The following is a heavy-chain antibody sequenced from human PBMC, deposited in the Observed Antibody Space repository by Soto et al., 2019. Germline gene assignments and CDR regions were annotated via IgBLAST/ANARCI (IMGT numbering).Heavy chain of an antibody. Sequence: AXVKVSCKASGYTFTSYGISWVRQAPGQGLEWMGWISAYNGNTNYAQKLQGRVTMTTDTSTSTAYMELRSLRSDDTAVYYCARDRAIAVAGTHFDYWGQGTLVTVSS. V-gene: IGHV1-18*01. CDR1: GYTFTSYG. CDR3: ARDRAIAVAGTHFDY. CDR2: ISAYNGNT. D-gene: IGHD6-19*01. J-gene: IGHJ4*02.